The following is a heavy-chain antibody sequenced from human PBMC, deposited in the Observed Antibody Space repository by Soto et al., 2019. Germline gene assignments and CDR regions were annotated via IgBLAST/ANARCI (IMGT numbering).Heavy chain of an antibody. V-gene: IGHV3-30*18. CDR3: AKDHCSSTSCYLGNWFDP. CDR1: GFTISSYG. J-gene: IGHJ5*02. Sequence: QVQLVESGGGVVQPGRSLRLSCAASGFTISSYGMHRVRQAPGKGLEWVAVISYDGSNKYYADSVKGRFTISRDNSKNTMYLQMNSLRAEDTAVYYCAKDHCSSTSCYLGNWFDPWGQGTLVTVSS. CDR2: ISYDGSNK. D-gene: IGHD2-2*01.